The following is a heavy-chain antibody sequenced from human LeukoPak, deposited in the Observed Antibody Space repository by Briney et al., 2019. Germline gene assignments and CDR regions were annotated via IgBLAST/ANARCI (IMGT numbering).Heavy chain of an antibody. CDR2: IYPGDTDT. Sequence: GESLMISCKGSGYSFTTYWIGWVRQMPGKGLEWMGIIYPGDTDTGYSPSFQGQVTISADKSISTAYLQWTSLKASDTAMYYCARQSSTIDIDYWGQGTLVTVSS. J-gene: IGHJ4*02. CDR1: GYSFTTYW. V-gene: IGHV5-51*01. CDR3: ARQSSTIDIDY. D-gene: IGHD3-3*01.